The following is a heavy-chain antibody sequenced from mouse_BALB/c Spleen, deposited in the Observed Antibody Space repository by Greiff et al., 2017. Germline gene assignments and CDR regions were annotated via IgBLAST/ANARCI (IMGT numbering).Heavy chain of an antibody. V-gene: IGHV1-20*02. CDR3: ANYGSSYVPFAY. Sequence: VQLQQSGPELVKPGASVKISCKASGYSFTGYFMNWVMQSHGKSLEWIGRINPYNGDTFYNQKFKGKATLTVDKSSSTAHMELRSLASEDSAVYYCANYGSSYVPFAYWGQGTLVTVSA. J-gene: IGHJ3*01. CDR2: INPYNGDT. D-gene: IGHD1-1*01. CDR1: GYSFTGYF.